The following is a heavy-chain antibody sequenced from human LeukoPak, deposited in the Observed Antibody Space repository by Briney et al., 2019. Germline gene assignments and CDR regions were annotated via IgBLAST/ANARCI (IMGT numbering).Heavy chain of an antibody. V-gene: IGHV3-74*01. CDR2: IDDDGSGA. CDR1: GFTFSAYW. D-gene: IGHD3-10*01. CDR3: ARIGPSGSGSYFFLDP. J-gene: IGHJ5*02. Sequence: GGSLRLSCAASGFTFSAYWMHWVRQAPGMGLVWVSRIDDDGSGASYADSVKGRFTISRDNARNTLYLQMNSLRAEDTAVYYCARIGPSGSGSYFFLDPWGQRTPVTVSS.